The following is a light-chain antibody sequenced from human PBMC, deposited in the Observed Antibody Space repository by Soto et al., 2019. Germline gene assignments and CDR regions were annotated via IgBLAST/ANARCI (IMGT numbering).Light chain of an antibody. CDR1: QSVSSSY. V-gene: IGKV3-20*01. Sequence: EIVLTQSPGTLSLSPGERATLSCRASQSVSSSYLAWYQQKPGQPPRLLIYAASSRATGIPDRFSGSGSGTDFTLTISRLEPEDFAVYYCQQHGSSPLVTFGQGTRLEIK. CDR3: QQHGSSPLVT. CDR2: AAS. J-gene: IGKJ5*01.